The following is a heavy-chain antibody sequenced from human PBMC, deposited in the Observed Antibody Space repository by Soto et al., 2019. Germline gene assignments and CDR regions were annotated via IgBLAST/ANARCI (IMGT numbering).Heavy chain of an antibody. J-gene: IGHJ6*02. V-gene: IGHV5-51*01. CDR1: GYSFTSYW. D-gene: IGHD3-3*01. Sequence: GESLKISCKGAGYSFTSYWIGWVRQMRGKSLERMGIIYPGDSDTRYSPSFQGQVTISADKSISTAYLQWSSLKASDTAMYYFACYLFGIANHGMDVWAQRTTVTVSS. CDR3: ACYLFGIANHGMDV. CDR2: IYPGDSDT.